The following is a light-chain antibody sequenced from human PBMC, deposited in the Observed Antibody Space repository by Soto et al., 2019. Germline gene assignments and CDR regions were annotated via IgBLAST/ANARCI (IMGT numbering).Light chain of an antibody. CDR1: TSDVGVYNY. V-gene: IGLV2-14*01. Sequence: QSALTQPASVSGSPGQSITISCTGTTSDVGVYNYVSWYQQHPGKAPKLMIYEVSNRPSGVSNRFSGSKSGNTASLAISGLQAEDEADYYCSSSTTSSTFVFGTGTEVTVL. CDR2: EVS. CDR3: SSSTTSSTFV. J-gene: IGLJ1*01.